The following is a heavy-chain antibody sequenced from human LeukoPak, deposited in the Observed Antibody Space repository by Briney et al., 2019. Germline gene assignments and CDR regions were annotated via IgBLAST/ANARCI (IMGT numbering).Heavy chain of an antibody. CDR2: ISGSGGST. CDR1: GFTFSSYA. CDR3: AKTNGFIAARPVDY. D-gene: IGHD6-6*01. J-gene: IGHJ4*02. V-gene: IGHV3-23*01. Sequence: GGSLRLSCAASGFTFSSYAMSWVRQAPGKGLEWVSAISGSGGSTYYADSVKGRFTISRDNSKSTLYLQMNSLRAEDTAVYYCAKTNGFIAARPVDYWGQGTLVTVSS.